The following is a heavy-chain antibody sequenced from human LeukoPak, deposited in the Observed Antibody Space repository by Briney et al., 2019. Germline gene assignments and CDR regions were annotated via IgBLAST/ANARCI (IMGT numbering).Heavy chain of an antibody. CDR3: ANDPDIVVVPAAILDXGDY. CDR2: ISGSGGST. D-gene: IGHD2-2*01. CDR1: GFTFSSYA. J-gene: IGHJ4*02. Sequence: GGSLRLSCAASGFTFSSYAMSWVRQAPGKGLEWVSAISGSGGSTYYADSVKGRFTISRDNSKNTLYLQMNSLRAEDTAVYYCANDPDIVVVPAAILDXGDYWGQGTLVTVSS. V-gene: IGHV3-23*01.